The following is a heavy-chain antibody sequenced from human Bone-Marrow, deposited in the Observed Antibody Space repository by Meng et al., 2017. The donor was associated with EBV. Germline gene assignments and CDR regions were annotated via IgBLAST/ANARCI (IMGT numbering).Heavy chain of an antibody. CDR2: ISGSGGST. J-gene: IGHJ5*02. CDR3: AKDKAPEVLYWFDP. Sequence: EVQPVDPGGGWVQPGGSLRLSCVASGFTFRSFAMSWFRQAPGKGLEWVSAISGSGGSTYYADSVKGRFTISRDNSKNTLYLQMNSLRAEDTAVYYCAKDKAPEVLYWFDPWGQGTLVTVSS. D-gene: IGHD3-10*01. V-gene: IGHV3-23*04. CDR1: GFTFRSFA.